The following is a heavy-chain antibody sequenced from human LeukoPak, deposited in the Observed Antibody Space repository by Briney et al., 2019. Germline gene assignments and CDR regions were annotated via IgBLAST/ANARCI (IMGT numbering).Heavy chain of an antibody. Sequence: TGGSLRLSCAASGFTFSSYWMHWVRQAPGKGLVWVSRINSDGSSTSYADSVKGRFTISRDNAKNTLYLQMNSLRAEDTALYYCARGSGSSWYFYFDYWGQGTLVTVSS. CDR3: ARGSGSSWYFYFDY. J-gene: IGHJ4*02. CDR2: INSDGSST. CDR1: GFTFSSYW. D-gene: IGHD6-13*01. V-gene: IGHV3-74*01.